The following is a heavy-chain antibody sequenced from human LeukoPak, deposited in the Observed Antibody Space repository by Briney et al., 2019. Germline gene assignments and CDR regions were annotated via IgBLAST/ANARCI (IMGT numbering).Heavy chain of an antibody. Sequence: GSLRLSCAASGFTVSSNYTSWVRQAPGKGLEWVANIKQDGSEKYYVDSVKGRFTISRDNAKNSLYLQMNSLRAEDTAVYYCASAIGSPPNWFDPWGQGTLVTVSS. J-gene: IGHJ5*02. D-gene: IGHD2-15*01. CDR1: GFTVSSNY. V-gene: IGHV3-7*01. CDR3: ASAIGSPPNWFDP. CDR2: IKQDGSEK.